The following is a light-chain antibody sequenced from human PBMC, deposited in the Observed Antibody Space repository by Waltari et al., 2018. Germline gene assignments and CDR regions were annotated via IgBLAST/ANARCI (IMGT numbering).Light chain of an antibody. V-gene: IGLV2-14*03. CDR2: DVD. CDR1: SRDVGGYNY. J-gene: IGLJ3*02. Sequence: QSALTQPASVSGSPGQSTTIPCTGTSRDVGGYNYVSWYQQYPGKAPKLMIYDVDKRPSGVANRFSGSKSGNTASLTISGLQAEDEADYYCSSYTSSSTLVFGGGTKLTVL. CDR3: SSYTSSSTLV.